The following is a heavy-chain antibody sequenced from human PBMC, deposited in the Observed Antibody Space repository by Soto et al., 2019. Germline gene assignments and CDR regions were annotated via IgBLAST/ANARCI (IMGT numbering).Heavy chain of an antibody. CDR1: GGTFSSYA. Sequence: SMKVSCKASGGTFSSYAISWVRQAPGQGLEWMGGIIPIFGTANYAQKFQGRVTITADESTSTAYMELSSLRSEDTAVYYCARDSGYSYGSPRGFDYWGQGTLVTVSS. CDR3: ARDSGYSYGSPRGFDY. V-gene: IGHV1-69*13. CDR2: IIPIFGTA. D-gene: IGHD5-18*01. J-gene: IGHJ4*02.